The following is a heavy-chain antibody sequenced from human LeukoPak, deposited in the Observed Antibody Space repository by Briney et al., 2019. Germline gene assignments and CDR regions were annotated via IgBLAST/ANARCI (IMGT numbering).Heavy chain of an antibody. CDR2: IRYDGSNK. V-gene: IGHV3-30*02. CDR1: GFTFSSYG. J-gene: IGHJ6*03. D-gene: IGHD6-13*01. Sequence: GGSLRLSCAASGFTFSSYGMHWVRQAPGKGLEWVAFIRYDGSNKYYADSVKGRFTISRDNSKNTLYLQMNSLRSEDTAVYYCARVTSSSWLRYYYMDVWGKGTTVTISS. CDR3: ARVTSSSWLRYYYMDV.